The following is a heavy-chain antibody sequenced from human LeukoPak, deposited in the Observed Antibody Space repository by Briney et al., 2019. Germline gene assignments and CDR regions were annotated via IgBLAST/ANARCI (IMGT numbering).Heavy chain of an antibody. Sequence: GGSLRLSCAASGFTFSSYWMSWVRQAPGKGLEWVANIKQDGSEKYYVDSVKGRFTISRDNAKNSLYLQMNSLRAEDTAVYYCARELVEMATIWDYWGQGTLVTVSS. V-gene: IGHV3-7*01. CDR2: IKQDGSEK. CDR3: ARELVEMATIWDY. J-gene: IGHJ4*02. CDR1: GFTFSSYW. D-gene: IGHD5-24*01.